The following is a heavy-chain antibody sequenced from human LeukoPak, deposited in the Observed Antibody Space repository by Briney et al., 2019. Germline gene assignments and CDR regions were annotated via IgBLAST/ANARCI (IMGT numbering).Heavy chain of an antibody. V-gene: IGHV4-59*08. CDR1: GGSISSYY. CDR2: IYYSGST. J-gene: IGHJ4*02. CDR3: ASTSGSYFGFDY. D-gene: IGHD1-26*01. Sequence: SETLFLTCTVSGGSISSYYWSWIRQPPGKGLEWIGYIYYSGSTNYNPSLKSRVTISVDTSKNQFSLKLSSVTAADTAVYYCASTSGSYFGFDYWGQGTLVTVSS.